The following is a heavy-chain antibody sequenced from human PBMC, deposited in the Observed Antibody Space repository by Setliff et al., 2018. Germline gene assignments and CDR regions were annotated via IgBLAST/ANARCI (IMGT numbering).Heavy chain of an antibody. V-gene: IGHV1-69*05. Sequence: SVKVSCKTSGFGFTTFGFSWVRQAPGQGLEWMGGIIPMFGTPAYTQKFQDRVTITTDESTSTAYMELNSLTSEDTAVYYCARAPLESGYNYGQGHYFDYWGQGTLVTVSS. CDR1: GFGFTTFG. J-gene: IGHJ4*02. CDR2: IIPMFGTP. D-gene: IGHD5-18*01. CDR3: ARAPLESGYNYGQGHYFDY.